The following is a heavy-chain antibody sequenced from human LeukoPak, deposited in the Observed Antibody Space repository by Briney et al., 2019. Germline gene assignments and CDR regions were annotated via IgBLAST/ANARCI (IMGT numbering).Heavy chain of an antibody. Sequence: GGYLRLSCAASGFTVSDYSMNWVRQAPGKGLECISYIGIDSGNTNYADSVKGRFTISGDKAKNSLYLQMNSLRVEDTAVYYCARDYKYAFDNWGQGTLVTVSS. CDR2: IGIDSGNT. J-gene: IGHJ4*02. D-gene: IGHD5-24*01. V-gene: IGHV3-48*01. CDR1: GFTVSDYS. CDR3: ARDYKYAFDN.